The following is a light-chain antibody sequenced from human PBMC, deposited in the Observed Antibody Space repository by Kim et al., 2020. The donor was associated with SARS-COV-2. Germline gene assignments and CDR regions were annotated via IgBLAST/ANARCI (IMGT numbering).Light chain of an antibody. V-gene: IGKV1-27*01. CDR1: QGISNY. CDR2: AAS. J-gene: IGKJ1*01. Sequence: ASVGDSVTIACRARQGISNYLAWYQQKPGQVPKLLIYAASALRSGVPSRFSGSGSGTDFTLTITSLQPEDVAVYYCQQCKGAPWTFGHGTKVDIK. CDR3: QQCKGAPWT.